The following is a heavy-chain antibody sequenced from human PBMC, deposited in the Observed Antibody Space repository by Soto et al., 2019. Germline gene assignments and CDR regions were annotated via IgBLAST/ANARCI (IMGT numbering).Heavy chain of an antibody. CDR1: GYTFTSYA. D-gene: IGHD6-19*01. CDR3: ARDLGGWPDY. CDR2: INAGNGNT. J-gene: IGHJ4*02. Sequence: QVQLVQSGAEVKKPGASVKVSCKTSGYTFTSYAMHWVRQAPGQRLEWMGWINAGNGNTKYSQKFQGRVTITIDTSASTAYMELSSLRSEDTAIYYGARDLGGWPDYWGQGTLVTVSS. V-gene: IGHV1-3*01.